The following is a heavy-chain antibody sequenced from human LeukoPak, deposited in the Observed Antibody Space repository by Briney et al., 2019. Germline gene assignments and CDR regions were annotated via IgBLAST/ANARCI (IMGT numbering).Heavy chain of an antibody. Sequence: GGSLRLSCAASGFTFSSYGMHWVRQAPGKGLEWVAVISYDGSNKYYADSVKGRFTISRDNSKNTLYLQMNSLRAEDTAVYYCAKGVGIVVVTAKELDYWGQGTLVTVSS. V-gene: IGHV3-30*18. CDR1: GFTFSSYG. CDR2: ISYDGSNK. D-gene: IGHD2-21*02. J-gene: IGHJ4*02. CDR3: AKGVGIVVVTAKELDY.